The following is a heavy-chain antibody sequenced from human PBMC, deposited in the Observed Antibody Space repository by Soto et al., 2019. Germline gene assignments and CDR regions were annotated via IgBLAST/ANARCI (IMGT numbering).Heavy chain of an antibody. D-gene: IGHD3-22*01. CDR1: GFTVSSNY. CDR3: ASATYDSSGYPYDAFDI. Sequence: EVQLVETGGGLIQPGGSLRLSCAASGFTVSSNYMSWVRQAPGKGLEWVSVIYSGGSTYYADSVKGRFTISRDNSKNTLYRQMNSLRAEDTAVYYCASATYDSSGYPYDAFDIWGQGTMVTVSS. J-gene: IGHJ3*02. V-gene: IGHV3-53*02. CDR2: IYSGGST.